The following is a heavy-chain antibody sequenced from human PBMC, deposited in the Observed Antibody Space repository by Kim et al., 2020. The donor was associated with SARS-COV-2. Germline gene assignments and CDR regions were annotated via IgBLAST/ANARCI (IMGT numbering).Heavy chain of an antibody. CDR3: ARTMIRGVKIMGY. V-gene: IGHV4-34*01. D-gene: IGHD3-10*01. Sequence: YNPSLKSRVTISVDTSKNQFSLRLSSVTAADTAVYYCARTMIRGVKIMGYWGQGTLVTVSS. J-gene: IGHJ4*02.